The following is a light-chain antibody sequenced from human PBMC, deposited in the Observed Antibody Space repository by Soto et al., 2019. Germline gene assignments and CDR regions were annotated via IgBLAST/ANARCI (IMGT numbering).Light chain of an antibody. CDR2: DVS. CDR3: SSYTGTSNLI. V-gene: IGLV2-14*03. CDR1: SRDVGNYNY. J-gene: IGLJ2*01. Sequence: QSVLTQPASVSGSPGQSITISCSGTSRDVGNYNYVSWYQHHPGKAPKLMIYDVSNRPSGVSDRFSASKSGNTASLTISGLQAEDEADYYCSSYTGTSNLIFGGVTKVTVL.